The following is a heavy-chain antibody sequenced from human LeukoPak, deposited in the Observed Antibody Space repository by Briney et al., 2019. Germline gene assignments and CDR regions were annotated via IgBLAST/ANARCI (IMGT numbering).Heavy chain of an antibody. CDR1: GFTFSSYW. CDR3: ARGRYSSSWYEDY. V-gene: IGHV3-74*01. D-gene: IGHD6-13*01. J-gene: IGHJ4*02. Sequence: GGSLRPSCAASGFTFSSYWMHWVRQAPGKGLVWVSRINSDGSSTSYADSVKGRFTISRDNAKNSLYLQMNSLRAEDTAVYYCARGRYSSSWYEDYWGQGTLVTVSS. CDR2: INSDGSST.